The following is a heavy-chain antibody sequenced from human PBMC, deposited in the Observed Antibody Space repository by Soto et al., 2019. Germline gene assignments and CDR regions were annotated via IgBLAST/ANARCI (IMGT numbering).Heavy chain of an antibody. Sequence: ASVKVSCKASAYTFSSYVLSWVRQAPGQGLEWMGWISDYNGNTHYAQKFQGRVIMTTDTSTRTAYMELRSLRSDDTAVYFCAREGYYSGSGTYSPPRYYGMDVWGQGTTVTVSS. CDR3: AREGYYSGSGTYSPPRYYGMDV. CDR2: ISDYNGNT. J-gene: IGHJ6*02. D-gene: IGHD3-10*01. V-gene: IGHV1-18*01. CDR1: AYTFSSYV.